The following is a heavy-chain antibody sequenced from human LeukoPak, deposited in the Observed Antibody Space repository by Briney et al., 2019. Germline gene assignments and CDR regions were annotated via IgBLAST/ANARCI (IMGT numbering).Heavy chain of an antibody. CDR1: GFTFSSYS. CDR2: ISSPSSTI. J-gene: IGHJ4*02. V-gene: IGHV3-48*01. D-gene: IGHD4-23*01. CDR3: ARVHTVVTPFDS. Sequence: PGGSLRLSCAASGFTFSSYSMNWVRQAPGKGLEWVSYISSPSSTIYYADSVKGRFTISRDNAKSSLCLQMNSLRAEDTAVYYCARVHTVVTPFDSWGQGTLVTVSS.